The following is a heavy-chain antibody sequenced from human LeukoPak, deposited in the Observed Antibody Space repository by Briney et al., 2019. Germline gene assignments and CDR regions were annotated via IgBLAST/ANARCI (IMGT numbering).Heavy chain of an antibody. J-gene: IGHJ4*02. CDR3: ARGYYLDLGSFDY. CDR1: GFHFRTYA. V-gene: IGHV3-30*01. CDR2: ISYDATSE. Sequence: GGSLRLSCAASGFHFRTYAMHWVRQAPGKGLEGVSIISYDATSENYADSVKGRFSVSRDNSENTLFLQMNSLSPEDTAVYFCARGYYLDLGSFDYWGQGALVTVSS. D-gene: IGHD3-10*01.